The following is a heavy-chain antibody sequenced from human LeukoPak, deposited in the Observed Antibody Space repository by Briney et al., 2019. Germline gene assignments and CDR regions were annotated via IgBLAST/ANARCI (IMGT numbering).Heavy chain of an antibody. CDR3: ARDPDAGYSSGWFLNWFDP. CDR1: GFTFSSYA. J-gene: IGHJ5*02. Sequence: GGSLRLSCAASGFTFSSYAMSWVRQAPGKGLEWVSAISGSGGSTYYADSVKGRFTISRDNSKNTLYLQMNSLRAEDTAVYYCARDPDAGYSSGWFLNWFDPWGQGTLVTVSS. V-gene: IGHV3-23*01. D-gene: IGHD6-19*01. CDR2: ISGSGGST.